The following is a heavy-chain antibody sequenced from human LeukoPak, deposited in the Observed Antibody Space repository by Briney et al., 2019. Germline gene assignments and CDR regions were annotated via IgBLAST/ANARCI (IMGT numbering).Heavy chain of an antibody. Sequence: PGGSLRLSCAASGFTFSSFGMTWVRQAPGRGLEWVSYISSSGNTIYYADSVKGRFAISRDNAKNSLYLQMNSLRDEDTAVYYCTRGETRIVHWGRGTLVRVSS. CDR2: ISSSGNTI. CDR3: TRGETRIVH. D-gene: IGHD2-15*01. CDR1: GFTFSSFG. J-gene: IGHJ1*01. V-gene: IGHV3-48*02.